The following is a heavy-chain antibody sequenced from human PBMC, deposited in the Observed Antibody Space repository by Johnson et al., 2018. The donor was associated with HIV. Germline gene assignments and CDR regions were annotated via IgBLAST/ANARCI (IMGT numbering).Heavy chain of an antibody. J-gene: IGHJ3*01. Sequence: VQLVESGGGLVKPGGSLTLSCAVSGFTFSNAWMSWVRQAPGKGLEWVGRIKSKSDGETTDYAAPVRGRFTVSRDDSKNKVYLQMNSLRPEDTAVYYCVRGGQWGATDAFDVWGQGTMVTVSS. V-gene: IGHV3-15*05. D-gene: IGHD6-19*01. CDR1: GFTFSNAW. CDR2: IKSKSDGETT. CDR3: VRGGQWGATDAFDV.